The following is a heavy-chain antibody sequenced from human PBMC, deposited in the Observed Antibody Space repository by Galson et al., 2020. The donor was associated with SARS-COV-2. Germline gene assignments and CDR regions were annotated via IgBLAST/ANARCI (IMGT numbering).Heavy chain of an antibody. CDR2: INPNTGGT. Sequence: ASVTVSCKTSGYTFTAYYIHWVRQAPGQGLAWMGWINPNTGGTNYAQKFQGWVTMTRDTSISTAYMALSRLKSDDTAVYYCARETEMATFNYFDYWGQGTLVTVSS. J-gene: IGHJ4*02. D-gene: IGHD5-12*01. CDR3: ARETEMATFNYFDY. CDR1: GYTFTAYY. V-gene: IGHV1-2*04.